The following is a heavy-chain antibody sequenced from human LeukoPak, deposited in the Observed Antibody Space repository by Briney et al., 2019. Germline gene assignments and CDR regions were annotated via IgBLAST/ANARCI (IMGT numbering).Heavy chain of an antibody. Sequence: SGGSLSLSGAASGFIFSNFARGWVGQAPGKGWEGFSTIYYSGGNTYSADSVKGRFTISRDNAKNTLYLQMNSLRAEDTAVYYCAKDQGQAVVPRRFDNWGQGILVTVSS. V-gene: IGHV3-23*01. CDR3: AKDQGQAVVPRRFDN. D-gene: IGHD2-2*01. CDR1: GFIFSNFA. J-gene: IGHJ4*02. CDR2: IYYSGGNT.